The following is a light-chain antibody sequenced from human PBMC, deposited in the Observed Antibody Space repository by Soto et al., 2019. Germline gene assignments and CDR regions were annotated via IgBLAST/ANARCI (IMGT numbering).Light chain of an antibody. CDR3: QQYKDYSWWT. CDR1: QSISNW. Sequence: DIHMTQSPSTLSASVGDRVTITCRASQSISNWLAWYQQKPGKAPKLIIYQASSLETGVSSRFSGSASETEFTLSISSLQPDDFATYYCQQYKDYSWWTFGQGTKVEFK. CDR2: QAS. V-gene: IGKV1-5*03. J-gene: IGKJ1*01.